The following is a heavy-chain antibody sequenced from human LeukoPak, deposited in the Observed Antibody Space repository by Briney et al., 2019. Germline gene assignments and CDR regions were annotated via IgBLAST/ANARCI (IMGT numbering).Heavy chain of an antibody. CDR3: ARRDHFEN. CDR2: INSDGSST. D-gene: IGHD5-24*01. V-gene: IGHV3-74*01. J-gene: IGHJ4*02. Sequence: GGSLRLSCAASGFSISGYWMHWVRQVPGKGLVWVSRINSDGSSTYYADSVKGRFTISRDNAKNTLYLQMNSLRVEDTAVYYCARRDHFENWGQGTLVTVSS. CDR1: GFSISGYW.